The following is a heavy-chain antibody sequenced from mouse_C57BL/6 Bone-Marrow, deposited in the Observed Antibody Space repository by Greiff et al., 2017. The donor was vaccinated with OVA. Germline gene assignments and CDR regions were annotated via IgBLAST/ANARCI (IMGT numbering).Heavy chain of an antibody. CDR2: IYPGDGDT. CDR1: GYAFSSYW. V-gene: IGHV1-80*01. Sequence: VKLQQSGAELVKPGASVKISCKASGYAFSSYWMNWVKQRPGKGLEWIGQIYPGDGDTNYNGKFKGKATLTADKSSSTAYMQLSSLTSEDSAVYFCARKALTGHFDYWGQGTTLTVSS. J-gene: IGHJ2*01. D-gene: IGHD4-1*01. CDR3: ARKALTGHFDY.